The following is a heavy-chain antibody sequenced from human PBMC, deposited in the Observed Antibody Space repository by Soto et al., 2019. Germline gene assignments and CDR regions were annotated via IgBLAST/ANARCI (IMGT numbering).Heavy chain of an antibody. CDR1: GFTFTNNA. Sequence: GGSLRLSCAASGFTFTNNAISWVRQAPGKGLEWVAILSGSGGYTYYADSVKGRFTISSDNSKNTLYLQMNSLRAEDTAVYYCAKSTQYCGSTSCHNYYFDYWGQGTLVTVSS. V-gene: IGHV3-23*01. D-gene: IGHD2-2*02. CDR2: LSGSGGYT. J-gene: IGHJ4*02. CDR3: AKSTQYCGSTSCHNYYFDY.